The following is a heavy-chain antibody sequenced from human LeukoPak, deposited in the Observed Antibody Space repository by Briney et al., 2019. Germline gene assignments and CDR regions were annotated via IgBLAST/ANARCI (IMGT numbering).Heavy chain of an antibody. CDR1: EFTFSSYS. Sequence: GGSLRLSCAASEFTFSSYSMNWVRQAPGKGLEWVSYISSRSTTIYYADSVKGRFTISRDNAKNSLYLQMNSLRAEDTAVYYCARVRITMVRGGYDAFDIWGQGTMVTVSS. CDR3: ARVRITMVRGGYDAFDI. D-gene: IGHD3-10*01. CDR2: ISSRSTTI. J-gene: IGHJ3*02. V-gene: IGHV3-48*04.